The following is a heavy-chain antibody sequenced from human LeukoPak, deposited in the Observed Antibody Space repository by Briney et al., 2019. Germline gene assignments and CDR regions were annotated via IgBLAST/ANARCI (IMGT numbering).Heavy chain of an antibody. D-gene: IGHD3-22*01. J-gene: IGHJ4*02. Sequence: PGGSLRLSCAASGFTLSSYAMTWVRQAPGRGLEWVSSVDGGGGGTYYADSVKGRFTISRDNSKDTLYLQMNGLRAEDTAVYFCAKVDWTYYYDSRPDYWGQGTLVTVSS. CDR2: VDGGGGGT. CDR1: GFTLSSYA. V-gene: IGHV3-23*01. CDR3: AKVDWTYYYDSRPDY.